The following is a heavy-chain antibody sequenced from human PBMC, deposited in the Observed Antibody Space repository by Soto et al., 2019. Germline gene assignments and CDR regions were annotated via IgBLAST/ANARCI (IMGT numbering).Heavy chain of an antibody. D-gene: IGHD3-3*01. J-gene: IGHJ6*03. CDR3: ARMTYYDFWSGYYGSYYMDV. CDR2: ISAYNGNT. Sequence: QVQLVQSGAEVKKPGASVKVSCKASGYTFTSYGISWVRQAPGQGLEWMGWISAYNGNTNYAQKLQGRVTMTTDTSTSTAYMELRSLTSDDTAVYYCARMTYYDFWSGYYGSYYMDVWGKGTTVTVSS. CDR1: GYTFTSYG. V-gene: IGHV1-18*01.